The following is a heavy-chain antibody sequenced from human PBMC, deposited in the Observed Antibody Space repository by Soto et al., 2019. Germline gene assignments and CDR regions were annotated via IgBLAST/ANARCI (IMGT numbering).Heavy chain of an antibody. CDR3: TRASIFRPGSENFDY. CDR1: GFTFGDDA. CDR2: IRSKAYGGTT. J-gene: IGHJ4*02. D-gene: IGHD3-9*01. Sequence: PGGSLRLSCTASGFTFGDDAMSWFRQAPGRGLEWVGFIRSKAYGGTTEYAASVKGRFTISRDDSKSIAYLQMNSLKTEDTAVYYCTRASIFRPGSENFDYWGQGTLVTVSS. V-gene: IGHV3-49*03.